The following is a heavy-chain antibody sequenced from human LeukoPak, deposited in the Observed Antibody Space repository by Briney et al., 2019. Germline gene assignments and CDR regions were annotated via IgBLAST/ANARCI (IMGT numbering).Heavy chain of an antibody. J-gene: IGHJ3*02. CDR2: IYSGGST. Sequence: PGGSLRLSCAASGFTVSSNYMSWVRPAPGKGLEWVSVIYSGGSTYYADSVKGRFTISRDNSKNTLYLQMNSLRAEDTAVYYCAKDHEVHDAFDIWGQGTMVTVSS. V-gene: IGHV3-53*01. CDR3: AKDHEVHDAFDI. CDR1: GFTVSSNY.